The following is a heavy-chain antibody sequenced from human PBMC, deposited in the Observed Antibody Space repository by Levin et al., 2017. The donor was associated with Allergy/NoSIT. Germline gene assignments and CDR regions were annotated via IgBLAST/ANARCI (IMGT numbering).Heavy chain of an antibody. CDR1: GFTFSSYG. D-gene: IGHD2-2*01. V-gene: IGHV3-30*18. CDR3: AKANKDCSSTSCSYYYYYMDV. J-gene: IGHJ6*03. CDR2: ISYDGSNK. Sequence: GGSLRLSCAASGFTFSSYGMHWVRQAPGKGLEWVAVISYDGSNKYYADSVKGRFTISRDNSKNTLYLQMNSLRAEDTAVYYCAKANKDCSSTSCSYYYYYMDVWGKGTTVTVSS.